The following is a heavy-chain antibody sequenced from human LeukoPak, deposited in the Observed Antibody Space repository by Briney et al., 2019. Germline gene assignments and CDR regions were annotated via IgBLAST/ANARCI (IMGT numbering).Heavy chain of an antibody. CDR1: GGSFSGYY. J-gene: IGHJ6*03. Sequence: SETLSLTCAVYGGSFSGYYWSWIRQPPGKGLEWIGEINHSGSTNYNPSLKSRVTISVDTSKNQFSLKLSPVTAADTAVYYCARGVTYYDFWSGYPYYYYMDVWGKGTTVTVSS. D-gene: IGHD3-3*01. CDR2: INHSGST. V-gene: IGHV4-34*01. CDR3: ARGVTYYDFWSGYPYYYYMDV.